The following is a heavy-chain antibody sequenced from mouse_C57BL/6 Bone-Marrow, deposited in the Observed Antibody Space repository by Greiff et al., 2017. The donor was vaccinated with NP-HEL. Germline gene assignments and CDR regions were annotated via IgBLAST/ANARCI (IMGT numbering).Heavy chain of an antibody. Sequence: QVQLQQSGAELARPGASVKLSCKASGYTFTSYGISWVKQRPGQGLEWIGEIYPRSGNTYYNEKFKGKATLTADKSSSTAYMELRSLTSEDSAVYFCARGDSNYHVPWFAYWGQGTLVTVSA. D-gene: IGHD2-5*01. CDR2: IYPRSGNT. CDR3: ARGDSNYHVPWFAY. J-gene: IGHJ3*01. V-gene: IGHV1-81*01. CDR1: GYTFTSYG.